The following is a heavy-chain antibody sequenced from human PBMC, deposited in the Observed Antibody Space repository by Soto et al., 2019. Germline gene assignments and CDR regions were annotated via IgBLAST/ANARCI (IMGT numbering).Heavy chain of an antibody. CDR3: ARVLRYADSSGYHDAFDI. CDR2: ISAYNGNT. Sequence: QVQLVQSGAEVKKPGASVKVSCKASGYTFTSYGISWVRQAPGQGLEWMGWISAYNGNTNYAQKLQGRVTMTTDTSTSTAYMELRSLRSDDTAVYYCARVLRYADSSGYHDAFDIWGQGTMVTVSS. D-gene: IGHD3-22*01. J-gene: IGHJ3*02. V-gene: IGHV1-18*01. CDR1: GYTFTSYG.